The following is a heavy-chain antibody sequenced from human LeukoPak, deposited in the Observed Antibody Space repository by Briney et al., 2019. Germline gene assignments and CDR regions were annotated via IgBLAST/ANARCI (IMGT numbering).Heavy chain of an antibody. V-gene: IGHV1-46*01. CDR3: ARAYCSSTSCWRYNWFDP. CDR2: INPSDGTT. J-gene: IGHJ5*02. Sequence: ASVKVSCKASGYTFVSHYMHWVRQAPGQGLEWMGIINPSDGTTIYAQKFQDRVTLSRDMSTNTVYMELSRLRSDDTAVYYCARAYCSSTSCWRYNWFDPWGQGTLVTVSS. D-gene: IGHD2-2*01. CDR1: GYTFVSHY.